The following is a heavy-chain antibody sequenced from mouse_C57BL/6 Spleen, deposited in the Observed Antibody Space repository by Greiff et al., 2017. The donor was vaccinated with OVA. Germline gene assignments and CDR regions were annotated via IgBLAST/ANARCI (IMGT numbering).Heavy chain of an antibody. J-gene: IGHJ2*01. CDR3: AREGDYDEDFDY. CDR2: IDPNSGGT. CDR1: GYTFTSYW. D-gene: IGHD2-4*01. Sequence: QVQLQQPGAELVKPGASVKLSCKASGYTFTSYWMHWVKQRPGRGLEWIGRIDPNSGGTKYNEKFKSKATLTVDKPSSTAYMQISSLTSEDSAVYYCAREGDYDEDFDYWGQGTTLTVSS. V-gene: IGHV1-72*01.